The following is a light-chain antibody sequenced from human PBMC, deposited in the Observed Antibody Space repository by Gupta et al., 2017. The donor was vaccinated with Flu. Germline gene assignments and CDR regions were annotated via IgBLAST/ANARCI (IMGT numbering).Light chain of an antibody. Sequence: ETVMTQSPATLSVYPGERATLSCRASQSVSTNLAWYQQKPGQAPRLLIFGASTRATGIPARFSGSGSGTEFTLTISSLQSEDFALYYCQQYNDWPPWTFGQGTKVEIK. CDR1: QSVSTN. CDR2: GAS. J-gene: IGKJ1*01. V-gene: IGKV3-15*01. CDR3: QQYNDWPPWT.